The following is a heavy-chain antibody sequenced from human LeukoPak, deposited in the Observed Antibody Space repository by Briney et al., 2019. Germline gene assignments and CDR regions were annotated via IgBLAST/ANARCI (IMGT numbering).Heavy chain of an antibody. CDR2: ISSSSSTI. CDR1: GFTFSSYS. Sequence: GGSLRLSCAASGFTFSSYSMNWVRQAPGKGLEWVSYISSSSSTIYYADSVKGRFTISRDNAKNSLYLQMNSLRAEDTAVYYCAREWEWGSYRYPCDYWGQGTLVTVSS. D-gene: IGHD3-16*02. CDR3: AREWEWGSYRYPCDY. V-gene: IGHV3-48*01. J-gene: IGHJ4*02.